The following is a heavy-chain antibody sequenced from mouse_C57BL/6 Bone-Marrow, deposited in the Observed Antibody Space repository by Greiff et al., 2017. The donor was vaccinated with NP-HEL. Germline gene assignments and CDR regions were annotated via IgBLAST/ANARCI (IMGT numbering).Heavy chain of an antibody. CDR3: ARRVYYGSSYAMDY. CDR1: GFTFSDYG. D-gene: IGHD1-1*01. CDR2: ISSGSSTI. Sequence: EVQLVESGGGLVKPGGSLKLSCAASGFTFSDYGMHWVRQAPEKGLEWVAYISSGSSTIYYADTVKGRFTISRDNAKNTLFLQMTSLRSEDTAIYYCARRVYYGSSYAMDYWGQGTSVTVSS. V-gene: IGHV5-17*01. J-gene: IGHJ4*01.